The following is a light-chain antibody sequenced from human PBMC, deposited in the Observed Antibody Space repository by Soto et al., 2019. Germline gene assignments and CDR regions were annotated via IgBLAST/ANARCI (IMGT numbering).Light chain of an antibody. CDR3: QQYGSSPLT. J-gene: IGKJ4*01. CDR2: AAS. Sequence: EIVLTQSPVTLSLSPGERATLSCRASQSVSSSYLAWYQQKPGKAPKLLIYAASSLQSGVPSRFSGSGSGTDFTLTISRLEPEDFAVYYCQQYGSSPLTFGGGTKVDIK. V-gene: IGKV3-20*01. CDR1: QSVSSSY.